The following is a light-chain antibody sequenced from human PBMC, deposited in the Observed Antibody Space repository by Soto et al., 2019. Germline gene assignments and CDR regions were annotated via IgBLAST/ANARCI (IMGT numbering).Light chain of an antibody. Sequence: EIVMTQSPATLSVSPGERATLSCRASQSLDSNLAWYQQKPGQAPRLLIYRASTRATGIPARFSGSGSETDVTLTISSLQSEDSAVYYCQHYNSYSEAFGQGTKVELK. CDR1: QSLDSN. J-gene: IGKJ1*01. V-gene: IGKV3D-15*01. CDR2: RAS. CDR3: QHYNSYSEA.